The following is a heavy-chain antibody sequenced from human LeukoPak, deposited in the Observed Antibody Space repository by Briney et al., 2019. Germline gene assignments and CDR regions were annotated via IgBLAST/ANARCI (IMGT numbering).Heavy chain of an antibody. CDR2: INHSGST. V-gene: IGHV4-34*01. J-gene: IGHJ5*02. D-gene: IGHD2-15*01. CDR1: GGSISSYY. Sequence: SETLSLTCTVSGGSISSYYWSWIRQPPGKGLEWIGEINHSGSTNYNPSLKSRVAISVDTSKNQFSLKLSSVTAADTAVYYCARRAKGGNWFDPWGQGTLVTVSS. CDR3: ARRAKGGNWFDP.